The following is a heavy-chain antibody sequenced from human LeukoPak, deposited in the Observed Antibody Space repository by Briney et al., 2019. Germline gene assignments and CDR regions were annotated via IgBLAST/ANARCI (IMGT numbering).Heavy chain of an antibody. CDR3: ARVDYSGYDYSLDY. CDR1: GYTFTSYG. Sequence: ASVKVSCKASGYTFTSYGISWVRQAPGQGLEWMGWISAYNGNTNYAQKLQGRVNTTTDTSTSTAYMELRSLRSDDTAVYYCARVDYSGYDYSLDYWGQGTLVTVSS. J-gene: IGHJ4*02. V-gene: IGHV1-18*01. D-gene: IGHD5-12*01. CDR2: ISAYNGNT.